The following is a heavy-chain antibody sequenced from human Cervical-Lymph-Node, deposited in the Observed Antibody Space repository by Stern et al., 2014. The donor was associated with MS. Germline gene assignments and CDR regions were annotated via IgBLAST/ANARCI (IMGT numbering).Heavy chain of an antibody. CDR1: GASISSGTSY. CDR2: LHASGAT. CDR3: ARGHWELLGNNYFDS. Sequence: QVQLQESGPGLVKPSQTLSLTCTVSGASISSGTSYWSWIRQPAGGGLEWIGRLHASGATYYNPSLKSPVTISGDTSKNQFSLNLNSVPAADTAVYYCARGHWELLGNNYFDSWGQGTLVTVSS. D-gene: IGHD1-26*01. J-gene: IGHJ4*02. V-gene: IGHV4-61*02.